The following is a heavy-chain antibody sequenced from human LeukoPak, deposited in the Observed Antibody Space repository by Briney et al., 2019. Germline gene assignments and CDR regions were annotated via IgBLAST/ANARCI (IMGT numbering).Heavy chain of an antibody. D-gene: IGHD2/OR15-2a*01. CDR3: TRDPHALDF. J-gene: IGHJ4*02. CDR2: IRRDGSRI. V-gene: IGHV3-48*01. CDR1: GLTFSNSA. Sequence: GGSLRLSCAASGLTFSNSAMNWVRQAPGKGLEWISYIRRDGSRIYYADSVEGRFTISRDNAKNSLYLQMDSLRVEDTAVYYCTRDPHALDFWGQGTLVTVSS.